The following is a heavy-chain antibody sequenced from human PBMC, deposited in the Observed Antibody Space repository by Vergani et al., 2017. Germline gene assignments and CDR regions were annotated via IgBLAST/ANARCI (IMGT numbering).Heavy chain of an antibody. Sequence: QVQLQESGPGLLKPSETLSLTCTVSGYSISSGYYWGWIRQPPGKGLEWIGSISHSGYTFYSPSLKSRVSMSVDTSKNQFSLRVNSVTAADTAVYYCVRDPWESGGPYSGGWGRGTLVGVSS. V-gene: IGHV4-38-2*02. CDR2: ISHSGYT. J-gene: IGHJ4*02. CDR1: GYSISSGYY. D-gene: IGHD2-15*01. CDR3: VRDPWESGGPYSGG.